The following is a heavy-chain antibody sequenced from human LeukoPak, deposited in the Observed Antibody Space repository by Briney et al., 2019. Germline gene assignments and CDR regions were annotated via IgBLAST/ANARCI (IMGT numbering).Heavy chain of an antibody. CDR3: ARQIREDYFDNSGYAPFDY. Sequence: SETLSLTCTVSGGSISSGSYYWGWIRQPPGKGLESIGSIYYSGSTYYNPSLKSRVTISVDTSKNQLSLKLTSVTAADMAVYYCARQIREDYFDNSGYAPFDYWGQGTLVTVSS. CDR1: GGSISSGSYY. CDR2: IYYSGST. D-gene: IGHD3-22*01. J-gene: IGHJ4*02. V-gene: IGHV4-39*01.